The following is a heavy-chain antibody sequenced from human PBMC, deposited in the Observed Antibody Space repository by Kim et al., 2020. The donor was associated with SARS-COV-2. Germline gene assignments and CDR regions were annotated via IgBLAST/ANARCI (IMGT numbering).Heavy chain of an antibody. CDR3: ARGYDFWSGGNWFDP. V-gene: IGHV5-10-1*01. Sequence: PAFQGHVTISADTSISTAYLQWSSLKASDTAMYYCARGYDFWSGGNWFDPWGQGTLVTVSS. D-gene: IGHD3-3*01. J-gene: IGHJ5*02.